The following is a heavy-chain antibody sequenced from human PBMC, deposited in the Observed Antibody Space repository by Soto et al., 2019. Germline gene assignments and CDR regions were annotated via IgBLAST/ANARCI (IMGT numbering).Heavy chain of an antibody. J-gene: IGHJ4*02. CDR2: ISISSRTI. V-gene: IGHV3-48*04. D-gene: IGHD6-13*01. Sequence: GGSLRLSCAASGFTFRSYSMNWVRQAPGKGLEWVSYISISSRTIYYADSVKGRFTISRDDAKNTLYLQMNTLRAEDTAVYYCARDLIAAAGTRYFDYWGQGTLVTVSS. CDR3: ARDLIAAAGTRYFDY. CDR1: GFTFRSYS.